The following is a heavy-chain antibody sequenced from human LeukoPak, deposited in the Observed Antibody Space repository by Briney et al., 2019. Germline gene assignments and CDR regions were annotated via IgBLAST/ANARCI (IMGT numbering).Heavy chain of an antibody. CDR1: NYW. CDR2: IKQDGSEK. CDR3: AGSILTGYPNFDY. Sequence: GGSLRLSCVANNYWMTWVRQAPGKGLEWVATIKQDGSEKYYLDSVKGRFTIFRDNAKNSLYLQMNSLRAEDTAVYYCAGSILTGYPNFDYWGQGTLVTVSS. D-gene: IGHD3-9*01. J-gene: IGHJ4*02. V-gene: IGHV3-7*01.